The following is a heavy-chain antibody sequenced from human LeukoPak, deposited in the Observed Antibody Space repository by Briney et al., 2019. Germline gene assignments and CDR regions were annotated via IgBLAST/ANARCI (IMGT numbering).Heavy chain of an antibody. Sequence: GGYLRLSCAASGFTFSYYSMNWVRQAPGKGLEWVSSICSSTSCIYYADSVKGRFTISRDNANNSLYLQMNSLRAEDTAVYYCARTAAGTLDYWGQGTLVTVSS. CDR2: ICSSTSCI. D-gene: IGHD6-13*01. CDR1: GFTFSYYS. CDR3: ARTAAGTLDY. V-gene: IGHV3-21*01. J-gene: IGHJ4*02.